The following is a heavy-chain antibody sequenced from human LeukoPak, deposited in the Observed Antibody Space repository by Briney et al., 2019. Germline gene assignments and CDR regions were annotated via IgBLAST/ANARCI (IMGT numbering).Heavy chain of an antibody. J-gene: IGHJ5*02. CDR3: AKDVGFDP. CDR2: ISGSGGRR. Sequence: GGSLRLSCAASGFTLSSYAMGSVRQAPGRGLEWASGISGSGGRRYYAGSVKSRFNISRDNSKNTLYLQMNRLRAEDTAVYYCAKDVGFDPWGQGTLVTVSS. V-gene: IGHV3-23*01. CDR1: GFTLSSYA. D-gene: IGHD2-21*01.